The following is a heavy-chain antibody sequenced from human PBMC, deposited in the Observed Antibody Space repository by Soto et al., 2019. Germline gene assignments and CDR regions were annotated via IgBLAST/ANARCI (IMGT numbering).Heavy chain of an antibody. CDR1: GGTFSRYS. CDR2: IVPIFGTR. V-gene: IGHV1-69*01. Sequence: QVQLVQSGAEVKKPGSSVKVSCKISGGTFSRYSISWVRQAPGQGLEWMGGIVPIFGTRNYAQKFQDRVTITTDESATTAHMELSNLRSEDTADYYCARPYEGGYSSNHHYYYALDVWGQGTAVTVSS. CDR3: ARPYEGGYSSNHHYYYALDV. J-gene: IGHJ6*02. D-gene: IGHD3-22*01.